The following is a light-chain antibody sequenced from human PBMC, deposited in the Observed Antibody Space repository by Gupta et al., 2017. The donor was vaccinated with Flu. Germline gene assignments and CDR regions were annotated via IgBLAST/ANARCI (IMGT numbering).Light chain of an antibody. CDR2: GSS. Sequence: SSLFASVGDRVIITRRASGISNTYLKWYQQKPGEAPRRLIYGSSHLPSGVPSRFSDRGSGTDFTLTISSVELEDSAAYFCQQCASTWLTFGGGTKVEI. V-gene: IGKV1-39*01. J-gene: IGKJ4*02. CDR3: QQCASTWLT. CDR1: GISNTY.